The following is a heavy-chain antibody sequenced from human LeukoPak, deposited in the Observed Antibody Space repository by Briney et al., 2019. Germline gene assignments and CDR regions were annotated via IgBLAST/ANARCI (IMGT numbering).Heavy chain of an antibody. CDR1: GGSISSSSYC. Sequence: SETLSLTCTVSGGSISSSSYCWGWIRQPPGKGLEWIGSIYYSGSTYYNPSLKSRVTISVDTSKNQFSLKLSSVTAADTAVYYCARTPSMVVTSEVYWGQGTLVTVSS. J-gene: IGHJ4*02. V-gene: IGHV4-39*01. CDR2: IYYSGST. D-gene: IGHD4-23*01. CDR3: ARTPSMVVTSEVY.